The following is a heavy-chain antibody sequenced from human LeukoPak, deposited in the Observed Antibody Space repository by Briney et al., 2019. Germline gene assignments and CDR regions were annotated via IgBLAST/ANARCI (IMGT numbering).Heavy chain of an antibody. J-gene: IGHJ6*02. V-gene: IGHV3-23*01. D-gene: IGHD2-15*01. CDR1: GFTFSSYA. CDR3: AKCGPKDIVVVVAADYYYYYGMDV. Sequence: PGGSLRLSCAASGFTFSSYAMSWVRQAPGKGLEWVSAISGSGGSTYYADSVKGRFTISRDNSKNTLYLQMNSLRAEDTAVYYCAKCGPKDIVVVVAADYYYYYGMDVWGQGTTVTVSS. CDR2: ISGSGGST.